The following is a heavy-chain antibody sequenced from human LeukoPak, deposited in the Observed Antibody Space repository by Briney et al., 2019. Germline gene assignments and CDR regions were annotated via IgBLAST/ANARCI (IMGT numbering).Heavy chain of an antibody. CDR3: ARESDSSGYYFDY. CDR1: GFTFSSYA. J-gene: IGHJ4*02. Sequence: GGSLRLSCAASGFTFSSYAMSWVRQAPGKGLEWLSYISSGGYTIYYADSVKGRFTISRDNAKNSLYLQMNSLRAEDTAVYYCARESDSSGYYFDYWGQGTLVTVSS. D-gene: IGHD3-22*01. V-gene: IGHV3-48*04. CDR2: ISSGGYTI.